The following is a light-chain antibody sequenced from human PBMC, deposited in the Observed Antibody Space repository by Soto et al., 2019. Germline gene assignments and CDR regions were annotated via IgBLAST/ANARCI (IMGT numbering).Light chain of an antibody. CDR2: DVS. J-gene: IGLJ1*01. CDR3: SSYTSSSTSIV. CDR1: SSDVGGYNF. Sequence: QSVLTQPASVSGSPGQSITISCTGTSSDVGGYNFVSWYQQHPGKAPKLMIYDVSNRPSGVSSRFSGSKSGNTASLTISGLQDEDEADYYCSSYTSSSTSIVFGTGTKLTVL. V-gene: IGLV2-14*03.